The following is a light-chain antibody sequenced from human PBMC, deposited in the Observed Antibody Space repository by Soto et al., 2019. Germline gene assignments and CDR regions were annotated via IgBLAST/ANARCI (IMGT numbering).Light chain of an antibody. Sequence: EIVLTQSPGTLSLSPGERATLSCRASQSVSSSYLAWYQHKPGQAPRLLIYGASSRATGIPDRFSGSGSGTDFTLTISRLEPEGFAAYYCQEYGSSPHTVGQGTKLEIK. CDR2: GAS. CDR3: QEYGSSPHT. V-gene: IGKV3-20*01. CDR1: QSVSSSY. J-gene: IGKJ2*01.